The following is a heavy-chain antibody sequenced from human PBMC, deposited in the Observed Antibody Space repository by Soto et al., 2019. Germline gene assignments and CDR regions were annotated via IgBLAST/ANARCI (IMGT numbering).Heavy chain of an antibody. D-gene: IGHD6-19*01. Sequence: QVQLVESGGGVVQPGRSLRLSCAASGFTFRIYAIHWVRQAPGKGLEWVAVISYDGSNKYYADSVKGRFTISRDNSKNTLYLQMNSLRAEDTAVYYCATLAVAGEGCDYWGQGTLVTVSS. CDR1: GFTFRIYA. CDR2: ISYDGSNK. CDR3: ATLAVAGEGCDY. V-gene: IGHV3-30-3*01. J-gene: IGHJ4*02.